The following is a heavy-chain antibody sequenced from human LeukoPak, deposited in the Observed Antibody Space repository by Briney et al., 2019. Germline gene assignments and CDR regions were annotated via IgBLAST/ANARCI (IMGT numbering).Heavy chain of an antibody. CDR1: GFTFSSYA. D-gene: IGHD1-26*01. CDR3: ARDQSSQSGSYYRTFDY. CDR2: ISSNGGST. J-gene: IGHJ4*02. V-gene: IGHV3-64*01. Sequence: PGGSLRLSCAASGFTFSSYAMHWVRQAPGKGLEYVSAISSNGGSTYYANSVKGRFTISRDNSKNTLYLQMGSLRAEDMAVYYCARDQSSQSGSYYRTFDYWGQGTLVTVSS.